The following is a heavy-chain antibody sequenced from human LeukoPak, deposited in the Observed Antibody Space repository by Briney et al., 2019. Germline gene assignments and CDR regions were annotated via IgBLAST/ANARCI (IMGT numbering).Heavy chain of an antibody. Sequence: SETLSLTCTVSGGSIRSSSYHRGWLRQSPGEGLQWMISMSYSGATYYNPSLKSRVTISVATSKNQFSLKLYSVTAADTAVYYCARHCRAVLVVPVARGDYFDYLGQGTLVTVSS. D-gene: IGHD2-2*01. J-gene: IGHJ4*02. CDR1: GGSIRSSSYH. CDR2: MSYSGAT. V-gene: IGHV4-39*01. CDR3: ARHCRAVLVVPVARGDYFDY.